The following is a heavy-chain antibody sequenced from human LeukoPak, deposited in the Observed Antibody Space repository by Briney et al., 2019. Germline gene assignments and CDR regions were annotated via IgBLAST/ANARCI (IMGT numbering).Heavy chain of an antibody. CDR2: INSDGSST. V-gene: IGHV3-74*01. CDR1: GFIFSSYW. D-gene: IGHD2-2*01. J-gene: IGHJ5*02. Sequence: GGSLRLSCAASGFIFSSYWMHWVRPAPGRGLVGVSGINSDGSSTSYADSVKGRFTISRDNAKNTLYLQMNSLRAEDTAVYYCARERDCSSTSCYSWWFDPWGQGTLVTVSS. CDR3: ARERDCSSTSCYSWWFDP.